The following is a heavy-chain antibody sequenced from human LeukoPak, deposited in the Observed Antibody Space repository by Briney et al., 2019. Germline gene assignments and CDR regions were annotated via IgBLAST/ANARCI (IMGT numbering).Heavy chain of an antibody. CDR2: ISSSSSYI. V-gene: IGHV3-21*01. D-gene: IGHD3-10*01. CDR3: ARRGVRGVIGLEH. J-gene: IGHJ1*01. Sequence: GVSLRLSCAASGLTFSSYSMNWVRQVPGKGLEWVSSISSSSSYIYYADSVKGRLTISRDNAKNSLYLQMNSLRAEDTAVYYCARRGVRGVIGLEHWGQGTLVTVSS. CDR1: GLTFSSYS.